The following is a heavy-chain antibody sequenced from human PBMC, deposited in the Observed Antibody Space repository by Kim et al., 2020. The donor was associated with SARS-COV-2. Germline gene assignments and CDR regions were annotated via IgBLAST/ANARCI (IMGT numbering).Heavy chain of an antibody. CDR3: ARAPYDSSGYLWFDP. V-gene: IGHV4-59*01. J-gene: IGHJ5*02. Sequence: PSLKSRVTISVDTSKNKCSLKLSSVTAADTAVYYCARAPYDSSGYLWFDPWGQGTLVTVSS. D-gene: IGHD3-22*01.